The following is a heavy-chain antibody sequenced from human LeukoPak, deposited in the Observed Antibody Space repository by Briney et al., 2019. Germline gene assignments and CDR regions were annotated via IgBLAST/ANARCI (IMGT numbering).Heavy chain of an antibody. CDR2: IYPSDSDT. D-gene: IGHD6-19*01. CDR3: ARRYGSALYGVFDY. V-gene: IGHV5-51*01. Sequence: GESLKISCEGSGYTFNSYWIGWVRQMPGAGLEWMGIIYPSDSDTRYSPSFQGQVTISADKSISTAYLQWSSLKASDSAMYYCARRYGSALYGVFDYWGQGTLVIVSS. CDR1: GYTFNSYW. J-gene: IGHJ4*02.